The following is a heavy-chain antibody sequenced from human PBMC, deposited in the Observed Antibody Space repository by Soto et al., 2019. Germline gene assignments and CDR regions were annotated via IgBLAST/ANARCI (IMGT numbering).Heavy chain of an antibody. CDR3: ARQGSIANSRNWLDP. CDR1: GYSFTSYC. Sequence: GESLNISCNASGYSFTSYCIAWVRQVPGKGLEWIGIIYPGDSDTRYSPSFQGQVTISADKSLSTAYLQWSSLTASDTAIYYCARQGSIANSRNWLDPWGQGT. CDR2: IYPGDSDT. D-gene: IGHD6-6*01. J-gene: IGHJ5*02. V-gene: IGHV5-51*01.